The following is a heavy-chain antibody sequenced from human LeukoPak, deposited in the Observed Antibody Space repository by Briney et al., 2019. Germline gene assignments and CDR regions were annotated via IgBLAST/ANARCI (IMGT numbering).Heavy chain of an antibody. V-gene: IGHV4-61*01. CDR3: AREAYSSGWYTPYYFDY. CDR1: GGSVSSGSYY. CDR2: IYYSGST. J-gene: IGHJ4*02. Sequence: KPSETLSLTCTVSGGSVSSGSYYWSWIRQPPGKGLEWIGYIYYSGSTNYNPSLKSRVTISVDTSKNQFSLKLSSVTAADTAVYYCAREAYSSGWYTPYYFDYWGQGTLVTVSS. D-gene: IGHD6-19*01.